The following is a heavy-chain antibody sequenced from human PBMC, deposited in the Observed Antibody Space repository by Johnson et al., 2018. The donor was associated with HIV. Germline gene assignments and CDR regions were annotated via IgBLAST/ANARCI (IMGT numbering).Heavy chain of an antibody. V-gene: IGHV3-9*01. CDR3: ARGSYDGDAFDI. CDR1: GFTFEDYA. CDR2: ISWNSDTL. J-gene: IGHJ3*02. D-gene: IGHD1-26*01. Sequence: VQLVESGGTLVQPDRSLRLSCASSGFTFEDYAMHWVRQGPGKGLEWVSGISWNSDTLVYAGSVKGRFTISRENAKNSLYLQLNSLRAGDTALYYCARGSYDGDAFDIWGQGTMVTVSS.